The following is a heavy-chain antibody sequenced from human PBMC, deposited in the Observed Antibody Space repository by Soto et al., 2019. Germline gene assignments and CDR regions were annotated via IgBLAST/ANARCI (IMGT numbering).Heavy chain of an antibody. V-gene: IGHV3-33*01. Sequence: LRLSCAASGFTFSDYGMSWVRQAPGKGLEWVALIWYDGSSKYYADSVKGRFTISRDNSKNTLYLQMNSLRAEDTAVYYCASGESRRQFYYGMDVWGQGTTVTVSS. CDR2: IWYDGSSK. CDR3: ASGESRRQFYYGMDV. J-gene: IGHJ6*02. CDR1: GFTFSDYG. D-gene: IGHD3-10*01.